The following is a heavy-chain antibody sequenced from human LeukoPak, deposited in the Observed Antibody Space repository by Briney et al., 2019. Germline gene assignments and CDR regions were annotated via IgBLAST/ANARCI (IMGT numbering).Heavy chain of an antibody. CDR1: GFTFSSYA. D-gene: IGHD3-22*01. Sequence: PGGSLRLSCAASGFTFSSYAMSWVRQAPGKGLEWVSAISGSGGSTYYADSVKGRFTISRDNSKNTLYLQMNSLRAEGTAVYYCAKDLSPRYYDSGVDYWGQGTLVTVSS. V-gene: IGHV3-23*01. J-gene: IGHJ4*02. CDR2: ISGSGGST. CDR3: AKDLSPRYYDSGVDY.